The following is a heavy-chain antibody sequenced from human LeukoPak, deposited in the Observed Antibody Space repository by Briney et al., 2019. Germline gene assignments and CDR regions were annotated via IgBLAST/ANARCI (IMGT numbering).Heavy chain of an antibody. Sequence: ASVKVSCKASGGTFSSYAISWVRQAPGQGLEWMGGIIPIFGTANYAQKFQGRVTITADKSTSTAYMELSSLRSEDTAVYYCATLGGGYSNYASWGQGTLVTVSS. D-gene: IGHD4-11*01. J-gene: IGHJ5*02. CDR1: GGTFSSYA. V-gene: IGHV1-69*06. CDR3: ATLGGGYSNYAS. CDR2: IIPIFGTA.